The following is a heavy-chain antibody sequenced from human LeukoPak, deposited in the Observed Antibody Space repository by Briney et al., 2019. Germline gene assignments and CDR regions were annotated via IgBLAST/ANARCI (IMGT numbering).Heavy chain of an antibody. V-gene: IGHV4-61*02. CDR2: ISGSGST. Sequence: SETLSLTCTVSGDSISSGDYYWSWIRQPAGKGLEWIGRISGSGSTNYNPSLKSRVTISVDTSKNQFSLKLSSVTAADTAVYYCARLRGVRGVKGYMDVWGKGTTVTVSS. J-gene: IGHJ6*03. CDR3: ARLRGVRGVKGYMDV. CDR1: GDSISSGDYY. D-gene: IGHD3-10*01.